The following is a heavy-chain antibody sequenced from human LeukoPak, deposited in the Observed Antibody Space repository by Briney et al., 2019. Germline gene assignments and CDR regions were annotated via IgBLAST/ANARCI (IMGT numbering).Heavy chain of an antibody. CDR2: INNVASHI. CDR3: TRDATYYLRYGFFAY. J-gene: IGHJ4*02. CDR1: GFSFGTYD. V-gene: IGHV3-21*01. D-gene: IGHD2/OR15-2a*01. Sequence: GGSLRLSCAASGFSFGTYDMNWVRQAPGKGLEWDASINNVASHIYYAGSVRGRFTISRDNAKNSVYLQMNSQRAEDTAVYYCTRDATYYLRYGFFAYWGQGTLVTVS.